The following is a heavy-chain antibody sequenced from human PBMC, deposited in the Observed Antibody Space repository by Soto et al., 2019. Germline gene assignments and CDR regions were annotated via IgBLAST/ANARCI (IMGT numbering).Heavy chain of an antibody. CDR1: GGSISSGGYY. CDR3: ARDGYYDILTGYPYGMDV. CDR2: IYYSGST. Sequence: SETLSLTCTVSGGSISSGGYYWSWIRQHPGKGLEWIGYIYYSGSTYYNPSLKSRVTISVDTSKNQFSLKLSSVTAADTAVYYCARDGYYDILTGYPYGMDVWGQGTTVTVSS. D-gene: IGHD3-9*01. V-gene: IGHV4-31*03. J-gene: IGHJ6*02.